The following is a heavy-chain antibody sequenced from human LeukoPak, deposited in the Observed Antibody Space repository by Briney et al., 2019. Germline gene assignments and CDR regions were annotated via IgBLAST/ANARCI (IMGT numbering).Heavy chain of an antibody. CDR3: ARGSWSGYHMGWFDP. Sequence: SETLSLTCTVSGGSISSHYLSWIRQPPGKGLEWIGYIYYSGSTNYNPSPKSRVTISVDTSKNQFSLKLSSVTAADTAVYYCARGSWSGYHMGWFDPWGQGTLVTVSS. D-gene: IGHD3-3*01. CDR1: GGSISSHY. J-gene: IGHJ5*02. CDR2: IYYSGST. V-gene: IGHV4-59*11.